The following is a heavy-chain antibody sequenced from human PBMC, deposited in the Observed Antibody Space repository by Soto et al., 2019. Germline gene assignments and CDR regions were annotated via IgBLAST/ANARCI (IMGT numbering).Heavy chain of an antibody. CDR3: VKDGGTLPNEVNSPFDI. D-gene: IGHD3-16*01. CDR1: GRRFSSYA. J-gene: IGHJ3*02. Sequence: GKVGCKASGRRFSSYAISWVRQAPGQGLEWMGGIIPIFGTANYAQKFQGRVTITADESTSTAYMELNSLRTEDTAVYYCVKDGGTLPNEVNSPFDIWGQGTKVTVSS. CDR2: IIPIFGTA. V-gene: IGHV1-69*01.